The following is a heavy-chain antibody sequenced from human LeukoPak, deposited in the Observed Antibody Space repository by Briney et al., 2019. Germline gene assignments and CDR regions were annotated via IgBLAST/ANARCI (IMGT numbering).Heavy chain of an antibody. V-gene: IGHV3-21*01. CDR2: ISSSSSYI. D-gene: IGHD3-22*01. Sequence: GGSLRLSCAASGFTFSSYSMNWVRQAPGKGLEWVSSISSSSSYIYYADSVKGRFTISRDNVKNSLYLQMDSLRAEDTAVYYCARDGSYSSGYCYYFDYWGQGTLVTVSS. CDR3: ARDGSYSSGYCYYFDY. CDR1: GFTFSSYS. J-gene: IGHJ4*02.